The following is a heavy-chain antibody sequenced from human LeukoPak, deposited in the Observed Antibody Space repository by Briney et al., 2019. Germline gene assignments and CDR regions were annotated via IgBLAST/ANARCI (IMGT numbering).Heavy chain of an antibody. D-gene: IGHD2-2*01. Sequence: GASVKVSCKASGYTFTGCYMHWVRQAPGQGLEWMGRINPNSGGTNYAQKFQGRVTMTRDTSISTAYMELSRLRSDDTAVYYCAGGLILVPDYYYYYMDVWGKGTTVTVSS. CDR3: AGGLILVPDYYYYYMDV. CDR1: GYTFTGCY. J-gene: IGHJ6*03. V-gene: IGHV1-2*06. CDR2: INPNSGGT.